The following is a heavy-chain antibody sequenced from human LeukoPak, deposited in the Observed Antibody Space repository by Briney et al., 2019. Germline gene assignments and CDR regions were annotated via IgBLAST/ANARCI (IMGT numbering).Heavy chain of an antibody. D-gene: IGHD3-22*01. CDR3: ARMGTSGYFSHFDY. Sequence: GESLKISCKGSGYYFTSYWISWVRKMPGKGLQWMGRIDPSDSYTNYSPSFQGHVTISADKSINTAYLQWSSLKASDPAIYYCARMGTSGYFSHFDYWGQGTLVTVSS. CDR1: GYYFTSYW. CDR2: IDPSDSYT. V-gene: IGHV5-10-1*01. J-gene: IGHJ4*02.